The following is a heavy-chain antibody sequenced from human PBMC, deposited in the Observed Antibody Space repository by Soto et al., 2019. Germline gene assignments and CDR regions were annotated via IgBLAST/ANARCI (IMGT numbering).Heavy chain of an antibody. Sequence: QVQLVQSGAEEKKPGASVKVSCKASGYTFTSYGISWVRQAPGQGLEWMGWISAYNGNTNYAQKLQGRVTMTTDTSTSRAYMELRSLRSDDTAVYYCEIGPSWLQKGGYFDYWGQGTLVTVSS. J-gene: IGHJ4*02. CDR2: ISAYNGNT. CDR3: EIGPSWLQKGGYFDY. D-gene: IGHD5-18*01. V-gene: IGHV1-18*01. CDR1: GYTFTSYG.